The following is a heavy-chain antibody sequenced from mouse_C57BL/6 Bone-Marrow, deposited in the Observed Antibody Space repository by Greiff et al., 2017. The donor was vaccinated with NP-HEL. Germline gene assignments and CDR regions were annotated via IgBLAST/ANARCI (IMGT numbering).Heavy chain of an antibody. V-gene: IGHV5-4*01. D-gene: IGHD1-1*01. Sequence: DVMLVESGGGLVKPGGSLKLSCAASGFTFSSYAMSWVRQTPEKRLEWVATISDGGSYTYYPDNVKGRFTISRDNAKNNLYLQMSHLKSEDTAMYYCAREGTTVEMDYWGQGTSVTVSS. J-gene: IGHJ4*01. CDR2: ISDGGSYT. CDR1: GFTFSSYA. CDR3: AREGTTVEMDY.